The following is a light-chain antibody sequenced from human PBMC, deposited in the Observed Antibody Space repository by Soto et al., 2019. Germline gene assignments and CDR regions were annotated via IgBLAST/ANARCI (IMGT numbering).Light chain of an antibody. CDR3: QQAYSFPIT. CDR2: AAS. V-gene: IGKV1D-12*01. CDR1: QDIAAY. Sequence: DTQVTQSPSSVSASVGDRVTITCRASQDIAAYLAWYQHKPGRAPELLIRAASTLQSGVPSRFSGSGSGTDFTLTINSLQPEDFATYYCQQAYSFPITFGQGTRLDI. J-gene: IGKJ5*01.